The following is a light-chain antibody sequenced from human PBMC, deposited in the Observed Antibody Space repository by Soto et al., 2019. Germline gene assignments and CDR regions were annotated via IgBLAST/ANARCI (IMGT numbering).Light chain of an antibody. J-gene: IGKJ4*01. CDR1: QGISKY. CDR3: QRYNSVPLA. Sequence: DIQMTQSPSSLSASVGDRVSIACRASQGISKYLAWYQQKPGKVPEVLIYAASTLQSGVPSRFSGNGSGTDFTLTISSLQPVDVATYYCQRYNSVPLAFGGGTKVEIK. CDR2: AAS. V-gene: IGKV1-27*01.